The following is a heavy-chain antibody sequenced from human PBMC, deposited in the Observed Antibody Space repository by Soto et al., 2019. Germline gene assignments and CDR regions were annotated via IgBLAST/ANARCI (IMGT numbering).Heavy chain of an antibody. CDR3: VKDRMAYNSVWDPFDI. D-gene: IGHD1-20*01. CDR1: GFTFYSYA. J-gene: IGHJ3*02. V-gene: IGHV3-23*01. Sequence: GGSLRLSCAASGFTFYSYAMSWVRQAPGKGLEWVSTIGSVGGDTYYADSVKGRFTISRDDSKNTLLLQMNSLRAEDTAVYYCVKDRMAYNSVWDPFDIWGQGTMVTVS. CDR2: IGSVGGDT.